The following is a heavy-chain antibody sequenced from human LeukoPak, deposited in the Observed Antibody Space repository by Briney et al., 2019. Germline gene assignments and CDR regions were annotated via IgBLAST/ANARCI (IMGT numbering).Heavy chain of an antibody. J-gene: IGHJ4*02. CDR1: GYTFTGYY. Sequence: ASVKVSCKASGYTFTGYYMHWVRQAPGQGLEWMGWINPNGGGTNYAQKFQGRVTMTRDTSISTAYMELSRLRSDDTAVYYCARGGVCSSTSSYNFDYWGQGTLVTVSS. V-gene: IGHV1-2*02. CDR2: INPNGGGT. CDR3: ARGGVCSSTSSYNFDY. D-gene: IGHD2-2*01.